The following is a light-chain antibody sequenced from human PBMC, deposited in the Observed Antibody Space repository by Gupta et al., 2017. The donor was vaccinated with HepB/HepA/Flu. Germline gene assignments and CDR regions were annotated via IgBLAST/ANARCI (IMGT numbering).Light chain of an antibody. Sequence: ELVLTQSPGTLSLSPGEGATLSCRASQNVPNTYLAWYQQKPGQAPSLLIYDASNRATGIPDRFSGSGSGTDCTLTISRLEPEDFAVYYGQKYGSYRITFGQGTRLEMK. CDR2: DAS. V-gene: IGKV3-20*01. J-gene: IGKJ5*01. CDR3: QKYGSYRIT. CDR1: QNVPNTY.